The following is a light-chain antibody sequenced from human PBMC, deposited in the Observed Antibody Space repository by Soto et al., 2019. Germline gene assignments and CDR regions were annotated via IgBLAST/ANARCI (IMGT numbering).Light chain of an antibody. CDR1: ESVFYSFTNRNY. J-gene: IGKJ1*01. CDR2: WAS. CDR3: QQYHTTPLT. Sequence: DIVMTQSPDSLAVSLGERATINCKSSESVFYSFTNRNYLAWYQLKPGQPPKLLISWASTRESGVPDRFSGSXXXXDXXLTISSLQAEDVAVYCCQQYHTTPLTFGQGTKVEV. V-gene: IGKV4-1*01.